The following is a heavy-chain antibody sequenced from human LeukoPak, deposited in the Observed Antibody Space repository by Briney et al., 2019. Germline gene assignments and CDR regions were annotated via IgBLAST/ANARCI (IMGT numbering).Heavy chain of an antibody. CDR3: ARPYCRSTRCYLYLYVLDV. CDR1: GFTFSDYA. J-gene: IGHJ6*02. V-gene: IGHV3-30*03. D-gene: IGHD2-2*01. Sequence: GGSLRLSCAASGFTFSDYAMHWVRQAPGKGPEWVAVISSGGTPQYYGDSVKGRFTVSRDSSKDTLYLHLNNVRTEDTAVYYCARPYCRSTRCYLYLYVLDVWGQGTTVTVSS. CDR2: ISSGGTPQ.